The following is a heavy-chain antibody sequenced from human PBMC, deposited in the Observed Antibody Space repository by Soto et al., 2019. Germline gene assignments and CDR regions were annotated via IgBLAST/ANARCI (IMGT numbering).Heavy chain of an antibody. J-gene: IGHJ4*02. CDR2: IYYSGST. CDR3: ARSRYGDLFDY. V-gene: IGHV4-31*03. CDR1: GGSISSGGYY. Sequence: SETLSLTCTVSGGSISSGGYYWSWIRQHPGKGLEWIGYIYYSGSTYYNPSLKSRVTISVDTSKNQFSLKLSPVTAADTAVYYCARSRYGDLFDYWGQGTLVTVSS. D-gene: IGHD4-17*01.